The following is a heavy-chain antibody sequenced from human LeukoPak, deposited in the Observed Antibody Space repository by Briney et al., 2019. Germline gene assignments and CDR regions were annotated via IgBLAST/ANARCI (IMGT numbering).Heavy chain of an antibody. CDR2: IIPIFGTA. D-gene: IGHD3-3*01. Sequence: SVKVSCKASGGTFSSYAISWVRQAPGQGLEWMGGIIPIFGTANYAQKFQGRVTITADESTSTAYMELSSLRSEDTAVYYCARGRITIFGVVTNAHYYYMGVWGKGTTVTVSS. V-gene: IGHV1-69*01. J-gene: IGHJ6*03. CDR3: ARGRITIFGVVTNAHYYYMGV. CDR1: GGTFSSYA.